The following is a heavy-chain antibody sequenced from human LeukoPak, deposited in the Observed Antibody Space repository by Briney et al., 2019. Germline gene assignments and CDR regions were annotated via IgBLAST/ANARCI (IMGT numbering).Heavy chain of an antibody. CDR3: ARPRQGAPDAFDI. CDR1: GFTFSDYS. J-gene: IGHJ3*02. CDR2: INSDGSST. V-gene: IGHV3-74*01. D-gene: IGHD1-26*01. Sequence: RPGGSLRLSCAASGFTFSDYSMNWVRQAPGKGLVWVSRINSDGSSTTYADSVKGRFTISRDNAKNTLYLQMNSLRAEDTAVYYCARPRQGAPDAFDIWGQGTMVTVSS.